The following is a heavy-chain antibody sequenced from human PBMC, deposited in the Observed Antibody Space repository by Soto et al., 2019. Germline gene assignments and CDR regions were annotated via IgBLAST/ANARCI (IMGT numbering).Heavy chain of an antibody. CDR3: ARAKPLLRYFDWEGAYYFDY. V-gene: IGHV4-61*01. Sequence: SETLSLTCSVSGGSVTSGTYYWSWIRQSPGKGLEWIGFINYIGLTNYNPSLKSRVTLSVDTSKNQFSLKLSSVTAADTAVYYCARAKPLLRYFDWEGAYYFDYWGQGTLVTV. CDR2: INYIGLT. D-gene: IGHD3-9*01. J-gene: IGHJ4*02. CDR1: GGSVTSGTYY.